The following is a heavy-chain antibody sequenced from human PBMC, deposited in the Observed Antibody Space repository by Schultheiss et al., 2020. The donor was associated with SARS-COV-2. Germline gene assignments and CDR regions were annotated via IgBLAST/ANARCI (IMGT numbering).Heavy chain of an antibody. J-gene: IGHJ6*02. D-gene: IGHD4-17*01. V-gene: IGHV3-30*07. CDR2: ISYDGSNK. CDR3: ARDPYGDGMDV. Sequence: GGSLRLSCAASGFTFSSYAMHWVRQAPGKGLEWVAVISYDGSNKYYADSVKGRFTISRDNSKNTLYLQMNSLRAEDTAVYYCARDPYGDGMDVWGQGTTVTVSS. CDR1: GFTFSSYA.